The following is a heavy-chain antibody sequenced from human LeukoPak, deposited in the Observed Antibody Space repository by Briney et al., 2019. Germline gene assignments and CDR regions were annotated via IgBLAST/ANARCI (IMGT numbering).Heavy chain of an antibody. Sequence: GGSLRLSCTASGFTVSSNSMSWVRQAPGKGLEWVGFIRRKAFGGTTEYAASVKGRLTISRDDSKNIAYLQMNSLKSEDTAIYYCTREHLFYVMDVWGQGTTVTVSS. V-gene: IGHV3-49*04. CDR2: IRRKAFGGTT. CDR1: GFTVSSNS. J-gene: IGHJ6*02. CDR3: TREHLFYVMDV. D-gene: IGHD3-10*01.